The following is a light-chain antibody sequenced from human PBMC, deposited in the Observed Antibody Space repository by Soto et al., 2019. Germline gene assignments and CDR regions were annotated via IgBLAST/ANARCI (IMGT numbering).Light chain of an antibody. Sequence: QSVLTQPPSASGSPGQSLTISCTGTSSDVGFYNFVSWYQQRPGKAPKLVIYEVTKRPSGVPDRFSGSKSGITASLTVSGLQADDESDYYCSSYAGTNLFVFVSGTKLTVL. V-gene: IGLV2-8*01. CDR3: SSYAGTNLFV. J-gene: IGLJ1*01. CDR1: SSDVGFYNF. CDR2: EVT.